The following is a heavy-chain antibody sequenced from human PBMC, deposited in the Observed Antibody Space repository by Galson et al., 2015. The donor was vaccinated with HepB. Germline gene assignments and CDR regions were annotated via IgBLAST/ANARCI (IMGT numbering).Heavy chain of an antibody. Sequence: SLRLSCATSGLTFADSAISWFRQAPGKGLEWVGFIRNNAHGGTPEYAALAKGRFTISRDDSKRVAYLQMSSLKTDDTAVYYCTRGPSGSSSWDFDYWGQGTLVTVSS. CDR1: GLTFADSA. CDR2: IRNNAHGGTP. CDR3: TRGPSGSSSWDFDY. J-gene: IGHJ4*02. D-gene: IGHD6-13*01. V-gene: IGHV3-49*03.